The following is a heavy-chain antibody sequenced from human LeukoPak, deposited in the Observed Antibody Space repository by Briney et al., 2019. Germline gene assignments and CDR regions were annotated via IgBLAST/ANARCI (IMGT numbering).Heavy chain of an antibody. D-gene: IGHD2-2*01. Sequence: PSETLSLTCAVYGGSFSGYYWSWLRQPPGKGLEWIGEINHSGSTNYNPPLKSRVTISVDTSKNQFSLKLSSVTAADTAVYYCASSPGVVPAAMGYWGQGTLVTVSS. CDR1: GGSFSGYY. CDR3: ASSPGVVPAAMGY. CDR2: INHSGST. V-gene: IGHV4-34*01. J-gene: IGHJ4*02.